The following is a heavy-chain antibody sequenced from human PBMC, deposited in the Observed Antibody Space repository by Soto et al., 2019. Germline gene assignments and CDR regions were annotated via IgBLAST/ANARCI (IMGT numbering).Heavy chain of an antibody. CDR3: ARVVLGYCRGTNCYAAAFDI. Sequence: QVQLVQSGAEVKKPGASVKVSCKASGYTFSSYGISWVRQAPGQGLEWMGWISGYNGNTNYAQKLQGRVSMTTDTSTSTAYMEVRSLGSDDTAVYYCARVVLGYCRGTNCYAAAFDIWGPGTMVTVSS. J-gene: IGHJ3*02. CDR1: GYTFSSYG. V-gene: IGHV1-18*01. D-gene: IGHD2-2*01. CDR2: ISGYNGNT.